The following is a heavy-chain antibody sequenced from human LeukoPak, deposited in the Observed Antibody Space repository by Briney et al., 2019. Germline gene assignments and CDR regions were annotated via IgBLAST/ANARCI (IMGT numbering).Heavy chain of an antibody. J-gene: IGHJ4*02. V-gene: IGHV4-59*01. D-gene: IGHD2-8*01. CDR1: GGSISSYY. Sequence: PSETLSLTCTVSGGSISSYYWSWIRQPPGKGLEWIGYIYYCGSTNYNPSLKSRVTISVDTTKNQFSLKLSSVTAADTAVYYCARGAPNFTIDYWGQGTLVTVSS. CDR3: ARGAPNFTIDY. CDR2: IYYCGST.